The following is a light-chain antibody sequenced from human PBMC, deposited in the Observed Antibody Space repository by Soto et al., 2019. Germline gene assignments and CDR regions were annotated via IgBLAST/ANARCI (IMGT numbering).Light chain of an antibody. Sequence: DIQMTQSQSSVSASVGDRVTITGRASQGISSWLAWYQKKPGKAPNLLIYAASSLQSGVPSRFSGSESGTDFTLTISSLQPEDCAIYFCQQANSFPITFGQGTRLEIK. V-gene: IGKV1-12*01. CDR1: QGISSW. J-gene: IGKJ5*01. CDR2: AAS. CDR3: QQANSFPIT.